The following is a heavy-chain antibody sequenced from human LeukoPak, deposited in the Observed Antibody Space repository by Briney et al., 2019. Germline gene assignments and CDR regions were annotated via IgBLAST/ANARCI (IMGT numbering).Heavy chain of an antibody. CDR1: GGSISSYY. V-gene: IGHV4-59*01. CDR3: ARAGYSYGTGYYFDY. D-gene: IGHD5-18*01. Sequence: SETLSLACTVSGGSISSYYWSWIRLPPGKGLEWIGYIYYTGATYYNPSLKSRVTISLDTSKNQFSPKLSSVTAADAAVYYCARAGYSYGTGYYFDYWGQGALVTASS. J-gene: IGHJ4*02. CDR2: IYYTGAT.